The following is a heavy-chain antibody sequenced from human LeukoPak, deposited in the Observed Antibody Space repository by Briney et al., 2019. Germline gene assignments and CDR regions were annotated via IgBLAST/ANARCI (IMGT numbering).Heavy chain of an antibody. CDR2: IYYSGST. V-gene: IGHV4-59*01. CDR1: GGSISSYY. Sequence: SETLSLTCTVSGGSISSYYWSWIRQPPGKGLEWIGYIYYSGSTNYNPSLKSRVTISVDTSKNQFSLKLSSVTAADTAVYYCARGVPPGIYYGSGSYLNWFDPWGQGTLVTVSS. J-gene: IGHJ5*02. CDR3: ARGVPPGIYYGSGSYLNWFDP. D-gene: IGHD3-10*01.